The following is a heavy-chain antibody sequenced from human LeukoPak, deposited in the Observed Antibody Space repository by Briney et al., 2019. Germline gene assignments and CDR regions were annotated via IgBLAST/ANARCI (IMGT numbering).Heavy chain of an antibody. Sequence: ASVKVSCKASGYTFTTYYMHWVRQTPGQGLEWMGIINPSGGSITYAQKFQGRVTMTRDTSISTAYMELSRLRSDDTAVYYCARDREMATIVIDYWGQGTLVTVSS. CDR2: INPSGGSI. CDR3: ARDREMATIVIDY. D-gene: IGHD5-24*01. V-gene: IGHV1-2*02. J-gene: IGHJ4*02. CDR1: GYTFTTYY.